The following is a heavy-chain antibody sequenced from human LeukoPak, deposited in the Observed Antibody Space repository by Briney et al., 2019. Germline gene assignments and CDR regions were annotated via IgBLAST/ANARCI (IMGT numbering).Heavy chain of an antibody. Sequence: GASVKVSCKASGYTFTGYYMHWVRQAPGQGLEWMGWINPNSGGTNYAQKFQGRVTMTRDTSISTAYMELSRLRSDDTAVYYCAREAPYCSRTSCPLDYWGQGTLVTVSS. CDR1: GYTFTGYY. CDR3: AREAPYCSRTSCPLDY. V-gene: IGHV1-2*02. CDR2: INPNSGGT. J-gene: IGHJ4*02. D-gene: IGHD2-2*01.